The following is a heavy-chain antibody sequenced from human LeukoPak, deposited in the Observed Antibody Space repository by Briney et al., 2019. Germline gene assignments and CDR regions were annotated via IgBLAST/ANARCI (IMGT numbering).Heavy chain of an antibody. CDR3: ASATWSWFDP. CDR2: INHSGST. J-gene: IGHJ5*02. Sequence: SETLSLTCAVYGGSFSGYYWSWIRQPPGKGLEWIGEINHSGSTNYNPSLKSRVTISVDTSKNQFSLKLCSVTAADTAVYYCASATWSWFDPWGQGTLVTVSS. D-gene: IGHD3-3*01. CDR1: GGSFSGYY. V-gene: IGHV4-34*01.